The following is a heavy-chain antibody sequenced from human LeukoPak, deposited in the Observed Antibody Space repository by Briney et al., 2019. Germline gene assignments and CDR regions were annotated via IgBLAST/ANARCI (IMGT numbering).Heavy chain of an antibody. CDR1: GFTVSSNY. Sequence: PGGSLRLSCAASGFTVSSNYMSWVRQAPGKGLEWVSLIYSGGSTYYADSVKGRLTISRDNSKNTLYLQMNSLRAEDTAVYYCARVPYGSGTYWAFDIWGQGTMVTVSS. CDR3: ARVPYGSGTYWAFDI. J-gene: IGHJ3*02. CDR2: IYSGGST. D-gene: IGHD3-10*01. V-gene: IGHV3-66*01.